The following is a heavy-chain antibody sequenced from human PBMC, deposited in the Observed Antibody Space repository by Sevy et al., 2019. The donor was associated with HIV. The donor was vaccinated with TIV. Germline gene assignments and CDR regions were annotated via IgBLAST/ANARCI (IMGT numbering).Heavy chain of an antibody. CDR3: AKTGAFGELPYYFDY. D-gene: IGHD3-10*01. CDR2: ISGSGGST. J-gene: IGHJ4*02. V-gene: IGHV3-23*01. Sequence: GGSLRLSCAASGFTFSSYAMSWVRQAPGKGLEWVSAISGSGGSTYYADSVKGRFAISRDNSKNTLYLQMNSLRAEDTAVYYCAKTGAFGELPYYFDYWGQGTLVTVSS. CDR1: GFTFSSYA.